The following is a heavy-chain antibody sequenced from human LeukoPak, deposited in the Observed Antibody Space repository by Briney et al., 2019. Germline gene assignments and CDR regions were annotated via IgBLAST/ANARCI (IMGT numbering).Heavy chain of an antibody. Sequence: SETLSLTCTVSGGSISSYYWSWIRQPPGKGPEWIGYIYYSGSTNYNPSLKSRVTISVDTSKNQFSLKLSSVTAADTAVYYCARRQLLDYWGQGTLVTVSS. CDR2: IYYSGST. CDR3: ARRQLLDY. D-gene: IGHD6-13*01. CDR1: GGSISSYY. J-gene: IGHJ4*02. V-gene: IGHV4-59*08.